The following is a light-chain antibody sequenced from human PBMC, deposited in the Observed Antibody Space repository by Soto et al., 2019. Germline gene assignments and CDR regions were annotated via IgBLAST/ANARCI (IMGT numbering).Light chain of an antibody. CDR3: QQYNSYSQGT. CDR1: QSVSSW. CDR2: HAS. V-gene: IGKV1-5*01. J-gene: IGKJ2*01. Sequence: DIRMTQSPSTLSASVGDRVTITCRASQSVSSWLAWYQQKPGKAPKLLIYHASSLQSGVPSRFSGSGSGTEFTLTISSLQPDDFATYYCQQYNSYSQGTFGQGTKLEIK.